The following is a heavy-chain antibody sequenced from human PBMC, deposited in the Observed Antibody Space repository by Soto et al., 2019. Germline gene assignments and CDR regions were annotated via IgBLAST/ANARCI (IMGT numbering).Heavy chain of an antibody. CDR1: GGTFNTYA. J-gene: IGHJ6*02. Sequence: QVQLVQSGAEVKKPGSSVKVSCKASGGTFNTYAISWVRQAPGQGLEWMGGIIPIFNTPNYAQRFQGRVTITADESTSTAYMELSSLRSEDTGLYHCARDKTGTNYYNGLDVWGQGTTVTVSS. V-gene: IGHV1-69*12. D-gene: IGHD1-1*01. CDR3: ARDKTGTNYYNGLDV. CDR2: IIPIFNTP.